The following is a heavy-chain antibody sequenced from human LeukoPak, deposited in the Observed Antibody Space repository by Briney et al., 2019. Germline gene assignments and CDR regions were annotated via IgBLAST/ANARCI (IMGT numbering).Heavy chain of an antibody. Sequence: SETLSLTCTVSGGSISSSSYYWGWIRQPPGKGLEWIGSIYYSGSTYYNPSLKSRVTISVDTSKNQFSLKLSSVTAADTAVYYCARGVIAATPRGPRNWFDPWGQGTLVTVSS. J-gene: IGHJ5*02. CDR2: IYYSGST. CDR3: ARGVIAATPRGPRNWFDP. CDR1: GGSISSSSYY. V-gene: IGHV4-39*07. D-gene: IGHD6-13*01.